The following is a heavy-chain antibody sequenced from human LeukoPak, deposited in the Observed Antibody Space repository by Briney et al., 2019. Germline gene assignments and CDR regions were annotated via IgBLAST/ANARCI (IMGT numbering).Heavy chain of an antibody. V-gene: IGHV3-20*04. J-gene: IGHJ4*02. CDR2: INWNGGST. CDR1: GFTFDDCG. CDR3: ARSQTWIQLWFFDY. D-gene: IGHD5-18*01. Sequence: GGSLRLSCAASGFTFDDCGMSWVRQAPRKGLEWVSGINWNGGSTGYADSVKGRFTISRDNAKNSLYLQMNSLRAEDTALYYCARSQTWIQLWFFDYWGQGTLVTVSS.